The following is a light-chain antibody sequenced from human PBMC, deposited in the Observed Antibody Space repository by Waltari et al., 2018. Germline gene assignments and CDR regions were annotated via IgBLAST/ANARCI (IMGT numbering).Light chain of an antibody. CDR3: NSYTSSTTWV. J-gene: IGLJ3*02. Sequence: QSPLTQPASVSGSPGQSITISCTGTSSDVGGHNHVSWYQQHPGQAPKLLIYDVSKWPSGVSDRFSGSKSGNTASLTISGLQAEDEADYYCNSYTSSTTWVFGGGTRVTVL. CDR2: DVS. CDR1: SSDVGGHNH. V-gene: IGLV2-14*03.